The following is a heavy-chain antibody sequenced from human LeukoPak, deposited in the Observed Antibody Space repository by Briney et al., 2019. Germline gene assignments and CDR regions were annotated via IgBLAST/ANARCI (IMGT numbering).Heavy chain of an antibody. CDR1: GGSISSFY. CDR3: ARTAEYSSGWYIDS. CDR2: IYATGST. Sequence: SETLSLTCTVSGGSISSFYWSWIRQPPGKRLEWIGYIYATGSTNYNPSLGSRVTISVDTSKNQFSLKLTSVTAADTAVYYCARTAEYSSGWYIDSWGQGILVTVSS. V-gene: IGHV4-59*01. D-gene: IGHD6-19*01. J-gene: IGHJ4*02.